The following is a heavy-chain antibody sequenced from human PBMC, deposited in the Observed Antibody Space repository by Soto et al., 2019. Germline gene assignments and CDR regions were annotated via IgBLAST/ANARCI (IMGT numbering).Heavy chain of an antibody. CDR2: ISAYNGNT. CDR1: GYTFTSYG. J-gene: IGHJ4*02. V-gene: IGHV1-18*01. D-gene: IGHD6-13*01. CDR3: ARDAAAGLTDY. Sequence: QVQLVQSGAEVKKPGASVKVSCKASGYTFTSYGISWVRQAPGQGLEWMGWISAYNGNTKDVQKFQGRXPXTXXTSTSTAYMELRSLRSDDTAVYYCARDAAAGLTDYWGQGTLVTVSS.